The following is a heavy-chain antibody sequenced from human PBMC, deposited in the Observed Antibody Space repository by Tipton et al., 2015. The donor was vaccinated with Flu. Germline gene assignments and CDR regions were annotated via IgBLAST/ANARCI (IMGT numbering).Heavy chain of an antibody. CDR3: ARGSGYAGDY. V-gene: IGHV1-18*01. CDR2: ISGYNDNA. D-gene: IGHD6-19*01. CDR1: GYIFTNYG. J-gene: IGHJ4*02. Sequence: QSGAEVKKPGASVKVSCKTSGYIFTNYGVSWVRQAPGQGLEWMGWISGYNDNAKYAQKFQGRVTMTTDTSTTTVYMELRSLRSDDTAVYYCARGSGYAGDYWGQGTLVTVSS.